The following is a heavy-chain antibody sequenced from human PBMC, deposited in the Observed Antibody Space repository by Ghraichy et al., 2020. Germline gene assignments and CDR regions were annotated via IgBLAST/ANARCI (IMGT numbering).Heavy chain of an antibody. J-gene: IGHJ4*02. D-gene: IGHD2-2*01. Sequence: GGSLRLSCAASGFTFSSYGMHWVRQAPGKGLEWVAVIWYDGSNKYYADSVKGRFTISRDNSKNTLYLQMNSLRAEDTAVYYCARNLGYCSSTSCYDIIDYWGQGTLVTVSS. CDR2: IWYDGSNK. V-gene: IGHV3-33*01. CDR1: GFTFSSYG. CDR3: ARNLGYCSSTSCYDIIDY.